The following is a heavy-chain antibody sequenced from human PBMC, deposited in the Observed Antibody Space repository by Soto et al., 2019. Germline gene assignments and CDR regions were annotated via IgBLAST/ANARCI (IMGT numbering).Heavy chain of an antibody. CDR1: GYTFTGYY. CDR2: INPNSGGT. Sequence: ASVKVSCKASGYTFTGYYMHWVRQAPGQGLERMGWINPNSGGTNYAQKFQGWVTMTRDTSISTAYMELSRLRSDDTAVYYCARVSYYYDSSGYYSGAFDIWGKGTMVSVSS. D-gene: IGHD3-22*01. V-gene: IGHV1-2*04. J-gene: IGHJ3*02. CDR3: ARVSYYYDSSGYYSGAFDI.